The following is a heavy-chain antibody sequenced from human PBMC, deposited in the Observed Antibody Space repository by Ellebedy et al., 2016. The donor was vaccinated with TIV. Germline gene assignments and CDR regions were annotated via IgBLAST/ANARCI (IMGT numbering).Heavy chain of an antibody. CDR3: ARQYTMVRGVIYYFDY. Sequence: SETLSLTCTVSGGSISSSSYYRGWHRQPPGKGLEWIGSIYYSGSTYYNPSLKSRVTISVDTSKNQFTLKLSSVTAADTAVYYCARQYTMVRGVIYYFDYWGQGTLVTVSS. CDR1: GGSISSSSYY. CDR2: IYYSGST. J-gene: IGHJ4*02. V-gene: IGHV4-39*01. D-gene: IGHD3-10*01.